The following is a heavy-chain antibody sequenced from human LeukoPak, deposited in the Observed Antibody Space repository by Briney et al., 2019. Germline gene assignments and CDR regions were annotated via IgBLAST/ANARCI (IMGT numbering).Heavy chain of an antibody. CDR1: GFTFSSYS. Sequence: GESLKISCAASGFTFSSYSMNWVRQAPGKGLEWVSYISSSSSTIYYADSVKGRFTISRDNAKNSLYLQMNSLRAEDTAVYYCARPRGYKPAVHDAFDIWGQGTMVTVSS. CDR2: ISSSSSTI. J-gene: IGHJ3*02. V-gene: IGHV3-48*01. CDR3: ARPRGYKPAVHDAFDI. D-gene: IGHD1-14*01.